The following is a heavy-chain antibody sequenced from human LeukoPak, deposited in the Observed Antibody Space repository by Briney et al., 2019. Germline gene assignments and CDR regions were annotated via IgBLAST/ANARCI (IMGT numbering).Heavy chain of an antibody. CDR1: GFTFDDYA. V-gene: IGHV3-43*02. D-gene: IGHD2-21*02. J-gene: IGHJ4*02. CDR2: ISGDGGST. CDR3: AKVPGEAVVVVTAINDY. Sequence: PGGSLRLSCAASGFTFDDYAMHWVRQAPGKGLEWVSLISGDGGSTYYADSVKGRFTISRDNSKNSLYLQMNSLRTEDTALYYCAKVPGEAVVVVTAINDYWGQGTLVTFSS.